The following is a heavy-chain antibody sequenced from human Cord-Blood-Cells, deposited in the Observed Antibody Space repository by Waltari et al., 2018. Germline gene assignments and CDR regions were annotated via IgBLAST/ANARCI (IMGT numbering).Heavy chain of an antibody. V-gene: IGHV2-5*02. CDR1: GFSLSTSGVG. Sequence: QITLKESGPTLVKPTQTLTLTCTFSGFSLSTSGVGVGWIRQPPGKALEWLALIYWDDDKRYSPSLKSRLTITKDTSKNQVVLTMTNMDPVDTATYYCARRLTGDYRYWYFDLWGRGTLVTVSS. D-gene: IGHD7-27*01. CDR3: ARRLTGDYRYWYFDL. J-gene: IGHJ2*01. CDR2: IYWDDDK.